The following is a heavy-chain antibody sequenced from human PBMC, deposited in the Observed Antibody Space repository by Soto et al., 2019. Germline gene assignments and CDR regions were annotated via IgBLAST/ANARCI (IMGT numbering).Heavy chain of an antibody. CDR1: GGTFSSYA. J-gene: IGHJ6*02. D-gene: IGHD1-26*01. V-gene: IGHV1-69*05. Sequence: SSVQVSCKASGGTFSSYAISWVRQAPRQGLEWMGGIIPIFGTANSAQRLQGRVTMNRDTSTGTAYMELRGMTHAGTAEYYCAKGGAIVAAVTRVYLYTAMDVWGQGTTVTVTS. CDR2: IIPIFGTA. CDR3: AKGGAIVAAVTRVYLYTAMDV.